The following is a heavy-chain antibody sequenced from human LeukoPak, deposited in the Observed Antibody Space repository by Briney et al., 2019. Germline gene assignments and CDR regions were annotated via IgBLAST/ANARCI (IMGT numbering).Heavy chain of an antibody. CDR2: VHLDGRT. CDR3: AREGGFYRPLDY. V-gene: IGHV4-4*02. Sequence: SETLSLTCAVSGVSVASTNWWTWVRQPPGKGLEWIGEVHLDGRTNYNPSLTGRLTMSVDLYENHISLKVTSVTAADTAVYYCAREGGFYRPLDYSGQGTLVTVSS. J-gene: IGHJ4*02. D-gene: IGHD3-3*01. CDR1: GVSVASTNW.